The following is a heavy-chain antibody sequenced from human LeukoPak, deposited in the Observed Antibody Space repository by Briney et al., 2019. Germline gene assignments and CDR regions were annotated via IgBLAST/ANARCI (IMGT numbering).Heavy chain of an antibody. Sequence: GGSLRLSCAASGFTFSNYAMSWVRQAPGKGLEWVSAISGSGGSTYYADSVKGRFTTSRDNSKNTLYLQMNSLRAEDTALYYCAKADNWNSKSSFDYWGQGTLVTVSS. D-gene: IGHD1-7*01. CDR2: ISGSGGST. CDR3: AKADNWNSKSSFDY. J-gene: IGHJ4*02. V-gene: IGHV3-23*01. CDR1: GFTFSNYA.